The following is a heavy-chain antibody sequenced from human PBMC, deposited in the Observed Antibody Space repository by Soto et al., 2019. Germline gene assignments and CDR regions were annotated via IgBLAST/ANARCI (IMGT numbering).Heavy chain of an antibody. CDR1: GYNFIRYG. J-gene: IGHJ5*02. CDR2: ISVDNGRT. Sequence: QVQLVQSGPEVKKPGASVKVSCKTSGYNFIRYGITWVRQAPGQGLEWMGWISVDNGRTNYEQKFQGRVTMTTDTSTRTVYMELRSLRSDDTAGYSCASGQGWFDPWGQGTLVTVSS. V-gene: IGHV1-18*01. CDR3: ASGQGWFDP.